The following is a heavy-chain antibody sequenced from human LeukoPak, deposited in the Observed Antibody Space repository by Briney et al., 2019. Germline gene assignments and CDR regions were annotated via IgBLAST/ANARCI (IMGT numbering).Heavy chain of an antibody. CDR3: ARGGYYDSPFDY. D-gene: IGHD3-22*01. J-gene: IGHJ4*02. Sequence: PSETLSLTCTVSGGSISSGDHYWSWIRQPPGKGLEWIGYIYYSGSTYYNPFLKSRVTISVDTSKNQFSLKLSSVTAADTAVYYCARGGYYDSPFDYWGQGTLVTVSS. V-gene: IGHV4-30-4*01. CDR2: IYYSGST. CDR1: GGSISSGDHY.